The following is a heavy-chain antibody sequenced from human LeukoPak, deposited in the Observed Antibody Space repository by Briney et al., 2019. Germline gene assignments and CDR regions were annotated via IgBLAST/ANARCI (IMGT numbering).Heavy chain of an antibody. CDR1: GFTFSSYE. CDR3: ARVDCSSTSCWGSYYGMDV. CDR2: ISYDGSNK. J-gene: IGHJ6*04. Sequence: DPGGSLRLSCAASGFTFSSYEMNWVRQAPGKGLEWVAVISYDGSNKYYADFVKGRFTISRDNSKNTLYLQMNSLRAEDTAVYYCARVDCSSTSCWGSYYGMDVWGKGTTVTVSS. D-gene: IGHD2-2*01. V-gene: IGHV3-30*04.